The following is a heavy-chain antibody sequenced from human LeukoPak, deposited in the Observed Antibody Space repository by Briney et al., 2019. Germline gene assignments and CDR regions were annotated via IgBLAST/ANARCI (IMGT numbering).Heavy chain of an antibody. CDR3: AREGSGY. Sequence: SETLSLTCTVSGGSISSSSYYWSWIRQPPGKGLEWIGYIYYSGSTNYNPSLKSRVTISVDTSKNQFSLKLSSVTAADTAVYYCAREGSGYWGQGTLVTVSS. V-gene: IGHV4-61*01. CDR1: GGSISSSSYY. CDR2: IYYSGST. J-gene: IGHJ4*02.